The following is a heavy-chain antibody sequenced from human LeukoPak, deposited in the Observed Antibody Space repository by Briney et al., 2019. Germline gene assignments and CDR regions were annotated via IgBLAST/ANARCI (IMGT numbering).Heavy chain of an antibody. V-gene: IGHV3-23*01. CDR3: AKDGCPRGKKEA. J-gene: IGHJ5*02. CDR1: GFTFPSYA. Sequence: PGGSLRLSCSASGFTFPSYAMSWVRQAPEKGLEWVSTVSGAGANTYYADSVKGRFTVSRDNSKNTVYLDMDSLTVDDTAVYYCAKDGCPRGKKEAWGQGTLVIVSS. CDR2: VSGAGANT. D-gene: IGHD2-2*03.